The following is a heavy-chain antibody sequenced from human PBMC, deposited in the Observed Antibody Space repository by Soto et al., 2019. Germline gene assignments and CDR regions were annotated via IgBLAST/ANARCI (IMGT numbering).Heavy chain of an antibody. CDR1: GGSISSSGYY. Sequence: ASETLSLTCTVSGGSISSSGYYWGWIRQPPGKGLEWIGTIYYSGTTYYNPSLKSRVTISVDTSKNQFSLKLSSVTAADTAVYYCARLRVPRGLGYCSTTSCYYFDYWGQGALVTSPQ. CDR2: IYYSGTT. D-gene: IGHD2-2*01. V-gene: IGHV4-39*01. CDR3: ARLRVPRGLGYCSTTSCYYFDY. J-gene: IGHJ4*02.